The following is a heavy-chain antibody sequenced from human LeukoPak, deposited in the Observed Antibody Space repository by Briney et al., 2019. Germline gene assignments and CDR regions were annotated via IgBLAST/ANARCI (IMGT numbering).Heavy chain of an antibody. J-gene: IGHJ4*02. Sequence: SETLSLTCTVSGGSISSYYWSWIRQHAGKGLEWIGRIDTSGSTNYSPSLKSRVTTSVDTSKNQFSLKLSSVTAADTAVYFCARDGYGGNFAYWGQGTLVTVSS. V-gene: IGHV4-4*07. CDR1: GGSISSYY. D-gene: IGHD4-23*01. CDR3: ARDGYGGNFAY. CDR2: IDTSGST.